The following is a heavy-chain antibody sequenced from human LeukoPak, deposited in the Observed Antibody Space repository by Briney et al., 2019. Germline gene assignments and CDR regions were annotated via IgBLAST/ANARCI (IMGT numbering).Heavy chain of an antibody. V-gene: IGHV4-59*01. CDR1: GGSFSGYY. Sequence: PETLSLTCAVYGGSFSGYYWSWIRQPPGKGLEWIGYIYYSGSTNYNPSLKSRVTISVDTSKNQFSLKLSSVAAVDTAVYYCARGQNSSSWLNYYYYYGMDVWGQGTTVTVSS. D-gene: IGHD6-13*01. CDR2: IYYSGST. CDR3: ARGQNSSSWLNYYYYYGMDV. J-gene: IGHJ6*02.